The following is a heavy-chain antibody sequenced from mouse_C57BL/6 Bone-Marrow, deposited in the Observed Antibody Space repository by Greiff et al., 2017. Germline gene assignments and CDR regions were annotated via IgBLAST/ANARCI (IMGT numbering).Heavy chain of an antibody. J-gene: IGHJ3*01. CDR1: GYTFTDYY. V-gene: IGHV1-75*01. D-gene: IGHD2-4*01. CDR2: IFPGSGST. CDR3: ARRGDYDTWFAY. Sequence: VQLKESGPELVKPGASVKISCKASGYTFTDYYINWVKQRPGQGLEWIGWIFPGSGSTYYNEKFKGKATLTVDKSSSTAYMLLSSLTSEDSAVYFCARRGDYDTWFAYWGQGTLVTVSA.